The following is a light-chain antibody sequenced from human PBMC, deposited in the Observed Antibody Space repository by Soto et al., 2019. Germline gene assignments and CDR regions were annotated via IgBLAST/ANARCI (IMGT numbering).Light chain of an antibody. J-gene: IGKJ2*01. CDR1: QSVSSSY. CDR3: QQYGSSGYT. Sequence: EIVLTQSPGTLSLSPGERATLSCRASQSVSSSYLAWYQQKPGQAPRLLIYGASSRATGIPDRFSGSGSGTDFTLTFNRLEPEDFAVYYCQQYGSSGYTFGQGTKLEIK. V-gene: IGKV3-20*01. CDR2: GAS.